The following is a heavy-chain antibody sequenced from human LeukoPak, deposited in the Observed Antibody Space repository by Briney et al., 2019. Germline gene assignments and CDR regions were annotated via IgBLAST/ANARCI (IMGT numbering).Heavy chain of an antibody. D-gene: IGHD2-8*01. V-gene: IGHV4-38-2*02. CDR3: ARPRSRVSWFDP. CDR1: GYSMYSGYY. J-gene: IGHJ5*02. Sequence: SETLSLTCTVSGYSMYSGYYWGWIRQPPGKGLEWIGSIYYSGSTYYNPSLKSRVTISVDTSKNQFSLKLSSVTAADTAVYYCARPRSRVSWFDPWGQGTLVTVSS. CDR2: IYYSGST.